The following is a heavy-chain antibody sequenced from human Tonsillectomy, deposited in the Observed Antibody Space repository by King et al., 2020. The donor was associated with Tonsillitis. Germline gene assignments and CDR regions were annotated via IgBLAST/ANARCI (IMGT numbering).Heavy chain of an antibody. CDR2: IHYSGST. Sequence: LGPGLVKPSQTLSLTCTVSGGSISRGGYYWRWIRQHPGKGLEGIGYIHYSGSTYYNPSLNSRVHISVDTSKNQFSPKLSSVTAADTAVYYCAREIERLMISPIIDYWGQGTLVTVSS. CDR3: AREIERLMISPIIDY. D-gene: IGHD3/OR15-3a*01. V-gene: IGHV4-31*03. CDR1: GGSISRGGYY. J-gene: IGHJ4*02.